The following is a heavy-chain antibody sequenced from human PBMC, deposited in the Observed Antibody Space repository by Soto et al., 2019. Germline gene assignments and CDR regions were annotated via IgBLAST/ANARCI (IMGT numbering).Heavy chain of an antibody. J-gene: IGHJ4*02. Sequence: ASVKVSCKASGRTFSSYAISWVRQAPEQGLEWMGGIIPIFGTANYAQKFQGRVTITADESTSTAYVELSSLRSEDTAVYYCASPASLFRYYFDYWGQGTLVTVSS. D-gene: IGHD3-3*01. V-gene: IGHV1-69*13. CDR2: IIPIFGTA. CDR1: GRTFSSYA. CDR3: ASPASLFRYYFDY.